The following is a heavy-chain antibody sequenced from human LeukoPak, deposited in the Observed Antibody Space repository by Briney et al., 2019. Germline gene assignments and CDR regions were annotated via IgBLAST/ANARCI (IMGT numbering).Heavy chain of an antibody. CDR2: ISIDGNGK. CDR3: AKEVRTSGRAGILGY. V-gene: IGHV3-30*04. J-gene: IGHJ4*02. Sequence: GGSLRLSCVPSTFTFSNSVMHWVRQAPGKGLEWVSGISIDGNGKYYADSVRGRITISRDNSKNTLYLEMNGLSAEDTAVYYCAKEVRTSGRAGILGYWGQGTLVTVSS. D-gene: IGHD2-2*01. CDR1: TFTFSNSV.